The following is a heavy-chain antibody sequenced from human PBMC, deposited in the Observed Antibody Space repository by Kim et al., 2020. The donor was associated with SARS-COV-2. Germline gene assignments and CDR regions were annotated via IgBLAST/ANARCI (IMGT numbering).Heavy chain of an antibody. J-gene: IGHJ6*02. D-gene: IGHD2-2*01. CDR3: ARFDIVVVPAAIRDYYYYGMDV. Sequence: GGSLRLSCAASGFTFSSYEMNWVRQAPGKGLEWVSYISSSGSTIYYADSVKGRFTISRDNAKNSLYLQMNSLRAEDTAVYYCARFDIVVVPAAIRDYYYYGMDVWGQGTTVTVSS. V-gene: IGHV3-48*03. CDR2: ISSSGSTI. CDR1: GFTFSSYE.